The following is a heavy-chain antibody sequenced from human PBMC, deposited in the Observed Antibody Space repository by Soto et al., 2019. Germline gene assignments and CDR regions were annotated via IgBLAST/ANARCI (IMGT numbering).Heavy chain of an antibody. J-gene: IGHJ5*02. D-gene: IGHD6-19*01. CDR3: AREPSAWVESGHWFDH. Sequence: ASVKVSCKASGYTFTSYAMHWVRQAPGQRLEWMGWINAGNGNTKYSQKFQGRVTITRDTSASTAYMELSSLRSEDTAVYYCAREPSAWVESGHWFDHWGQGTLVTVSS. CDR1: GYTFTSYA. CDR2: INAGNGNT. V-gene: IGHV1-3*01.